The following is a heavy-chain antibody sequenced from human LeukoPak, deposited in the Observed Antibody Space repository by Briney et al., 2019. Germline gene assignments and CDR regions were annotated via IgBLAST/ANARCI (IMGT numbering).Heavy chain of an antibody. J-gene: IGHJ5*02. CDR2: IYYSGST. V-gene: IGHV4-30-4*08. CDR3: ARAWPVFGVAPRFDP. D-gene: IGHD3-3*01. CDR1: GGSISSGDYY. Sequence: SETLSLTCTVSGGSISSGDYYWSWIRQPPGKGQEWIGYIYYSGSTYYNPSLKSRVTISVDTSKNQFSLKLSSVTATDTAVYYCARAWPVFGVAPRFDPWGQGTLVTVSS.